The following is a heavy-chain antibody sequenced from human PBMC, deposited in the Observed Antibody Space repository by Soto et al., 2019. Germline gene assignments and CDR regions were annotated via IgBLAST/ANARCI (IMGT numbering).Heavy chain of an antibody. V-gene: IGHV4-61*01. CDR1: GGSVSSGSYY. CDR2: IYYSGST. Sequence: SETLSLTCTVSGGSVSSGSYYWSWIRQPPGKGLEWIGYIYYSGSTNYNPSLKSRVTMSVDTSKNQFSLKLSSVTAADTAVYYCAGLAGLRLGELSDWGQGTLVTVSS. CDR3: AGLAGLRLGELSD. J-gene: IGHJ4*02. D-gene: IGHD3-16*02.